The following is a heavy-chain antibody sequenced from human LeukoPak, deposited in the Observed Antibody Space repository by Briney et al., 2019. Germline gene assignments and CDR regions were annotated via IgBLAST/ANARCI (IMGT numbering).Heavy chain of an antibody. D-gene: IGHD5-12*01. V-gene: IGHV4-59*08. CDR3: ARVGGGYGDYLDY. J-gene: IGHJ4*02. Sequence: PSETLSLTCTVSGGSISSYYWSRIRQPPGKGLEWIGYIYYSGSTNYNPSLKSRVTISVDTSKNQFSLKLSSVTAADTAVYYCARVGGGYGDYLDYWGQGTLVTVSS. CDR1: GGSISSYY. CDR2: IYYSGST.